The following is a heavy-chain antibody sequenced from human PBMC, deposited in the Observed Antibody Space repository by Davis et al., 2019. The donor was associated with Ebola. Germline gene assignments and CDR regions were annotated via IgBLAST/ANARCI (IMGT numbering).Heavy chain of an antibody. J-gene: IGHJ5*02. CDR3: AHAHSSGWYSGP. CDR1: GYTFTDYA. CDR2: INPNSGGT. D-gene: IGHD6-19*01. V-gene: IGHV1-2*06. Sequence: AASVKVSCKASGYTFTDYAFTWLRQAPGQGLEWMGRINPNSGGTNYAQKFQGRVTITRDTSISTAYMELSRLRSDDTAVYYCAHAHSSGWYSGPWGQGTLVTVSS.